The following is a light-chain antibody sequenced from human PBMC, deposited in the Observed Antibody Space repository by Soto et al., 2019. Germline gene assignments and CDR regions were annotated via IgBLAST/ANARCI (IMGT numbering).Light chain of an antibody. J-gene: IGLJ1*01. V-gene: IGLV2-23*02. CDR2: AVS. Sequence: QSALTQPASVSGSPGQSITISCTGTSSDVGSYNLVSWYQQHPGKAPKLMIYAVSKRPTGVSNRFSGSKSGNTASLTISGLQAEDEADYYCCSYAGSSTSLVFGTGTKLTVL. CDR1: SSDVGSYNL. CDR3: CSYAGSSTSLV.